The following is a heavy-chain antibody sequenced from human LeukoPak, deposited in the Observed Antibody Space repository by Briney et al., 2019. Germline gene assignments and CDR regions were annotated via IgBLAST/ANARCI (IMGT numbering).Heavy chain of an antibody. CDR2: INNDGST. D-gene: IGHD3-10*01. Sequence: GGSLRLSCVASGFTFGKYLMHWVRQAPGKELVCISRINNDGSTVYADSVAGRFTISRDNARDTLYLQMNSLRVEDTAVYYCARDYYGSIDLWGQGTLVTVSS. V-gene: IGHV3-74*01. CDR1: GFTFGKYL. CDR3: ARDYYGSIDL. J-gene: IGHJ1*01.